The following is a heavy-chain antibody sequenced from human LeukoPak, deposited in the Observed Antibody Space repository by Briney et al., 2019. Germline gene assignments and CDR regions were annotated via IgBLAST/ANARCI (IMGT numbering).Heavy chain of an antibody. CDR1: GFTFSSYA. Sequence: GGSLRLSRAASGFTFSSYAMSWVRQAPGKGLEWVSAISGSGGSTYYADSVKGRFTISRDNSKNTLFLHMNTLRAEDTAIYYCAKDRTVGASYWYFDLWGRGTLVTVSS. J-gene: IGHJ2*01. CDR2: ISGSGGST. CDR3: AKDRTVGASYWYFDL. V-gene: IGHV3-23*01. D-gene: IGHD1-26*01.